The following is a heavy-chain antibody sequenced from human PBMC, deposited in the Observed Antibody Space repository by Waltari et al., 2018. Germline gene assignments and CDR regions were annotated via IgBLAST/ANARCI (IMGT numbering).Heavy chain of an antibody. CDR1: GFTFSRYW. D-gene: IGHD4-17*01. J-gene: IGHJ4*02. CDR2: IRPDGNEK. Sequence: EVPLVESGGGLVQPGRSLRLSCAASGFTFSRYWMSWVRQAPGKGLEWVANIRPDGNEKYYVDSVKGRLIISRDNAKNSLYLQMNSLRVEDTAVYFCARDPSYGAIDYWGQGTLVTVSS. V-gene: IGHV3-7*01. CDR3: ARDPSYGAIDY.